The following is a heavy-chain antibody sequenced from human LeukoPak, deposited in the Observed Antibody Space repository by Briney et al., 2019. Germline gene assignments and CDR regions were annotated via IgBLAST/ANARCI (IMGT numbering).Heavy chain of an antibody. V-gene: IGHV3-23*01. Sequence: GGSLRLSCAACGFTFSSYAMSWVRQAPGKGLEWVSAISGSGGSTYYADSVKGRFTISRDNSKNTLYLQMNSLRAEDTAVYYCAKGGVLRYFDWLLYEIFFDYWGQGTLVTVSS. CDR1: GFTFSSYA. D-gene: IGHD3-9*01. J-gene: IGHJ4*02. CDR2: ISGSGGST. CDR3: AKGGVLRYFDWLLYEIFFDY.